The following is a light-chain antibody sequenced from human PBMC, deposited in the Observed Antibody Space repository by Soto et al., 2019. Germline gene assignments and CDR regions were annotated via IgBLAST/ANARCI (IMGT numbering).Light chain of an antibody. CDR1: XXXXGVSNY. CDR3: CSYTGSVTFVV. V-gene: IGLV2-11*03. CDR2: DVS. J-gene: IGLJ2*01. Sequence: SVTISCTGTXXXXGVSNYVPWYQQHPDKAPKLLIFDVSQRPSGVPDRFSGSKSGNTASLTISGLRADDEADYYCCSYTGSVTFVVFGGGTKLTVL.